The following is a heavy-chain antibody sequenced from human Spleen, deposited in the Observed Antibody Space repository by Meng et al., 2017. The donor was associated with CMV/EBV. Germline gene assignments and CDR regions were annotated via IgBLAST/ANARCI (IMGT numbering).Heavy chain of an antibody. D-gene: IGHD3-3*01. V-gene: IGHV4-39*07. CDR1: GGSISSSSYY. CDR3: ARGRDFWSASARYYYGMDV. Sequence: SETLSLTCTVSGGSISSSSYYWGWIRQPPGKGLEWIGSIYYSGSTNYNPSLQSRVTISVDTSKNQFSLKLSSVTAADTAVYYCARGRDFWSASARYYYGMDVWGQGTTVTVSS. J-gene: IGHJ6*02. CDR2: IYYSGST.